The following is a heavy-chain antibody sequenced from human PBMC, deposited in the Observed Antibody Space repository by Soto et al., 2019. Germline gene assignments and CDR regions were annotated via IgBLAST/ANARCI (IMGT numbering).Heavy chain of an antibody. CDR2: ISYDGSNK. CDR3: AREKSDQYGDYARGYYYFYCMDD. Sequence: GGSLRLSCAASGFTFSSYAMHWVRQAPGKGLEWVAVISYDGSNKYYADSVKGRFTISRDNSKNTLYLQMNSLRAEDTAVYYCAREKSDQYGDYARGYYYFYCMDDWRQ. D-gene: IGHD4-17*01. J-gene: IGHJ6*01. V-gene: IGHV3-30-3*01. CDR1: GFTFSSYA.